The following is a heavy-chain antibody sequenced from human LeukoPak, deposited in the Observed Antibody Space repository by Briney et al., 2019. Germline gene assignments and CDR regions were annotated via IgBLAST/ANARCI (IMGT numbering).Heavy chain of an antibody. V-gene: IGHV3-23*01. CDR3: AKGLKVTYYDILTGRP. J-gene: IGHJ5*02. D-gene: IGHD3-9*01. Sequence: GGSLRLSCAASGFTFSSYAMSWARQAPGKGLEWVSAISGSGGSTYYADSVKGRFTISRDNSKNTLYLQMNSLRAEDTAVYYCAKGLKVTYYDILTGRPWGQGTLVTVSS. CDR2: ISGSGGST. CDR1: GFTFSSYA.